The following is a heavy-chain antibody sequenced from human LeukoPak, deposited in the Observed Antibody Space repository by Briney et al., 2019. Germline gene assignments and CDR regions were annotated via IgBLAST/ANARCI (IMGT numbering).Heavy chain of an antibody. V-gene: IGHV3-33*01. Sequence: GRSLRLSCAASGFTFSSYGMHWVRQAPGKGLEWVAVIWYDGSNKYYADSVKGRFTISRDNSMNTLYLQMNSLRAEDTAVYYCARERRGYSYGWGAFDIWGQGTMDTVSS. D-gene: IGHD5-18*01. CDR3: ARERRGYSYGWGAFDI. CDR2: IWYDGSNK. J-gene: IGHJ3*02. CDR1: GFTFSSYG.